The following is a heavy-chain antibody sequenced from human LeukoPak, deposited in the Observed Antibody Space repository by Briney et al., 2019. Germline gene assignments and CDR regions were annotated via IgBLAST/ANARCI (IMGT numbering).Heavy chain of an antibody. CDR3: ARRRGYSGCDIFDY. D-gene: IGHD5-12*01. CDR1: GGSMSSTSYY. V-gene: IGHV4-39*01. J-gene: IGHJ4*02. CDR2: IYYSGST. Sequence: SETLSLTCTVSGGSMSSTSYYWGWFRQPPGKGLEWIGTIYYSGSTYYDPSLKSRVTIFVDTSKNQFSLSLSSVTAADTAVYYCARRRGYSGCDIFDYWGQGTLVTVSS.